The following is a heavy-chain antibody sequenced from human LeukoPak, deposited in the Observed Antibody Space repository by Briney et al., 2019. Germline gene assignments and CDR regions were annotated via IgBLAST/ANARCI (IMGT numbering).Heavy chain of an antibody. CDR2: IYYSGST. V-gene: IGHV4-59*08. CDR1: GGSISSYY. CDR3: ARGGTRSFDY. J-gene: IGHJ4*02. D-gene: IGHD2-15*01. Sequence: PSENLSLTCTVSGGSISSYYWSWIRQPPGKGLEWIGYIYYSGSTNYNPSLKSRVTISVDTSKNQFSLKLSSVTAADTAVYYCARGGTRSFDYWGQGTLVTVSS.